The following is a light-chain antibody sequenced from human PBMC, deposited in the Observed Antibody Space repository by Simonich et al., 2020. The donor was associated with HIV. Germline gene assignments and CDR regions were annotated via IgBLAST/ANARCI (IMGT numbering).Light chain of an antibody. CDR3: SSYTSSSTRV. CDR2: DVS. J-gene: IGLJ3*02. CDR1: SSDVGGYNY. V-gene: IGLV2-14*01. Sequence: QSALTQPDSVSGSPGQSITISCTGTSSDVGGYNYVSWYQQHPGKAPNFMIYDVSKRPSGVSNRFSDSKSGNTASLTISGLQAEDEADYYCSSYTSSSTRVFGGGTKLTVL.